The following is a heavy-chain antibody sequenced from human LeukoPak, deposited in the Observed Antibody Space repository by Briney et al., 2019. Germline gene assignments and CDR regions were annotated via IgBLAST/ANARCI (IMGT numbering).Heavy chain of an antibody. Sequence: GGSLRLSCAASGFTFDDYAMHWVRQAPGKGLEWVSGISWNSGSIGYADSVKGRFTISGDNAKNSLYLQMNSLRAEDTALYYCAKDSDSSGRRGGDYWGQGTLVTVSS. CDR3: AKDSDSSGRRGGDY. J-gene: IGHJ4*02. CDR2: ISWNSGSI. D-gene: IGHD6-19*01. CDR1: GFTFDDYA. V-gene: IGHV3-9*01.